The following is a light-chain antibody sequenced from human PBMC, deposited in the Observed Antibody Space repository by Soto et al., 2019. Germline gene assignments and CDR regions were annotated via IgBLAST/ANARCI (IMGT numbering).Light chain of an antibody. V-gene: IGKV1-9*01. CDR2: AAS. Sequence: DIQLTQSPSSLSSSVGDRVTITCRASQGITYYLAWYQQKPGKAPKLLIYAASTLRSGVPSRFSRSGAGTEFTLIISSLQPEYFATYFCQQLNNYPYTFGQGTKLEIK. CDR1: QGITYY. J-gene: IGKJ2*01. CDR3: QQLNNYPYT.